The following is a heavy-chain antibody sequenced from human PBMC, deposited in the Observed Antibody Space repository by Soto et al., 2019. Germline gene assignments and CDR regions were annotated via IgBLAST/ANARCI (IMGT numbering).Heavy chain of an antibody. D-gene: IGHD3-10*01. CDR1: GFTFSSFG. CDR3: AKVWCLYGSGSYANCFDS. Sequence: PGGSLRLSCAASGFTFSSFGMHWVRQAPGKGLEWVAVISYDGSDKYYADSVKGRFTISRDNSKNTLYLQMNSLRAEDTAVFYCAKVWCLYGSGSYANCFDSWAQRTLV. CDR2: ISYDGSDK. J-gene: IGHJ5*01. V-gene: IGHV3-30*18.